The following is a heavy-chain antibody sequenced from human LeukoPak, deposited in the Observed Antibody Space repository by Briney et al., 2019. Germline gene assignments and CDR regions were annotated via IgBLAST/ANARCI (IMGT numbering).Heavy chain of an antibody. CDR1: GYAFSNSG. Sequence: WASVKVTCKASGYAFSNSGINWVRQAPGQGLEWMGWITPNNGYAHYAQKLQGRVTMTTDTFTSTAYMELRSLRSDDTAVYYCARNKSTTLGRHWEQDHVVTLSS. CDR2: ITPNNGYA. CDR3: ARNKSTTLGRH. V-gene: IGHV1-18*01. J-gene: IGHJ1*01. D-gene: IGHD1-1*01.